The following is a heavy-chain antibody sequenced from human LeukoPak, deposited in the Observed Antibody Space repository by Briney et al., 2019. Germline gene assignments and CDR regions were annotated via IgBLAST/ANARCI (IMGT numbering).Heavy chain of an antibody. V-gene: IGHV2-5*02. D-gene: IGHD5-12*01. J-gene: IGHJ4*02. CDR2: IYWDDDK. CDR3: AHRKWLSKVFEY. CDR1: GFSLSTHGVG. Sequence: SGPTLVNPTQTLTLTFTFSGFSLSTHGVGVGWIRQPPGKALEWLALIYWDDDKRYSPSLKSRLSITKDTSKNQVVLTMTNMDPVDTATYYCAHRKWLSKVFEYWGQGTLVTVSS.